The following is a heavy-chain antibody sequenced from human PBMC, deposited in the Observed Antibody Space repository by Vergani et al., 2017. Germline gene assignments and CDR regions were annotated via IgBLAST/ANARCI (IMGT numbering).Heavy chain of an antibody. V-gene: IGHV3-30-3*01. CDR3: ARLGLLTGYHHHRDDYYYYGMDV. J-gene: IGHJ6*02. CDR1: GFTFSSYA. Sequence: QVQLVESGGGVVQPGRSLRLSCAASGFTFSSYAMHWVRQAPGKGLEWVAVISYDGSNKYYADSVKGRFTISRDNSKNTLYLQMNSLRAEVTAVYYCARLGLLTGYHHHRDDYYYYGMDVWGQGTTVTVSS. CDR2: ISYDGSNK. D-gene: IGHD3-9*01.